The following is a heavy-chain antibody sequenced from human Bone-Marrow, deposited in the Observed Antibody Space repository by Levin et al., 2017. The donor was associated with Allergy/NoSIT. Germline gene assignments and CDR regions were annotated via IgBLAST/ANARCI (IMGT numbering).Heavy chain of an antibody. CDR3: ARGGLELPYFDY. D-gene: IGHD2-15*01. CDR2: IYYSGST. Sequence: SETLSLTCTVSGGSVSSGSYYWSWIRQPPGTGLEWIGYIYYSGSTNYNPSLKSRVTISVDTSKNQFSLKLSSVTAADTAVYYCARGGLELPYFDYWGQGTLVTVSS. CDR1: GGSVSSGSYY. J-gene: IGHJ4*02. V-gene: IGHV4-61*01.